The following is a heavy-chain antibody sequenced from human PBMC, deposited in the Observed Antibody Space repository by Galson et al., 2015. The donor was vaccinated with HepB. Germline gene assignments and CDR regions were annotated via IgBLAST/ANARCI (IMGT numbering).Heavy chain of an antibody. Sequence: SLRLSCAASGLTFSRYAMTWVRQAPGKGPEWISSITSNGGRTFYTNSVKGRFTISRDNSRNTAVLQLSSLRPEDTAVYYCAKDGIMVSNNPYQLHFWGQGTLVSVSS. D-gene: IGHD2-8*01. CDR1: GLTFSRYA. J-gene: IGHJ4*02. CDR2: ITSNGGRT. V-gene: IGHV3-23*01. CDR3: AKDGIMVSNNPYQLHF.